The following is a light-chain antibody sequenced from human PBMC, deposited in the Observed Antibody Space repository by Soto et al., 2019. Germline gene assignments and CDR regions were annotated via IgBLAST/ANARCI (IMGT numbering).Light chain of an antibody. Sequence: QSVLTQSPSASASLGASVKLTCTLSSGHSSYAIAWHQQQPEKGPRYLMKLNSDGSHSKGDGIPDRFSGSSSGAERYLTISRLQYEDEADYYCQTWGTGIYVVFGGGTKLTVL. J-gene: IGLJ2*01. CDR2: LNSDGSH. CDR1: SGHSSYA. V-gene: IGLV4-69*01. CDR3: QTWGTGIYVV.